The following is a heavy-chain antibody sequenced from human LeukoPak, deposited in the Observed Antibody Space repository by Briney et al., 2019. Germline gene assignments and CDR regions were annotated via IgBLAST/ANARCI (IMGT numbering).Heavy chain of an antibody. CDR2: ISGSGGST. Sequence: GGSLRLSCAASGFTFSNYAVSWVRQAPGKGLEWVSVISGSGGSTYYADSVKGRFTISRDNSKNTLYLQMNSLRAEDTAVYYCARGPSGYHNTGGQGTLVTVSS. CDR3: ARGPSGYHNT. V-gene: IGHV3-23*01. CDR1: GFTFSNYA. D-gene: IGHD5-12*01. J-gene: IGHJ4*02.